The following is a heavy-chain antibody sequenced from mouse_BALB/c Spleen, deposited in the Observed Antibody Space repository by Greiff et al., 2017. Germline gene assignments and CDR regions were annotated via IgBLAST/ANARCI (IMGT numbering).Heavy chain of an antibody. V-gene: IGHV1S81*02. CDR2: INPSNGRT. CDR1: GYTFTSYW. D-gene: IGHD2-4*01. CDR3: AIYYDYDGYAMDY. J-gene: IGHJ4*01. Sequence: VQLQQPGAELVKPGASVKLSCKASGYTFTSYWMHWVKQRPGQGLEWIGEINPSNGRTNYNEKFKSKATLTVDKSSSTAYMQLSSLTSEDSAVYFCAIYYDYDGYAMDYWGQGTSVTVSS.